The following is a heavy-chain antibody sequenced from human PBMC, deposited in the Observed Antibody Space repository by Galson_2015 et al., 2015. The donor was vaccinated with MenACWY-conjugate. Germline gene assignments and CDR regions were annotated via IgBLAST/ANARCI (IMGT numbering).Heavy chain of an antibody. CDR3: ARTYDLWAFDY. CDR1: GFTFTRWW. J-gene: IGHJ4*02. V-gene: IGHV3-7*01. D-gene: IGHD3-3*01. Sequence: SLRLSCAASGFTFTRWWMSWARQAPGKGLEWVASIKEDGREDHYGDSVRGRLTVSRDNAKNSFYLQMNSLRVEDTAVYFCARTYDLWAFDYWGQGILVTVSS. CDR2: IKEDGRED.